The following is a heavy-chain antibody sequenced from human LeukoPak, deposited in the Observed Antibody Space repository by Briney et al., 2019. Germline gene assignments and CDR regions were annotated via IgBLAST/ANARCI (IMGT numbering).Heavy chain of an antibody. CDR3: ARVVLMVYALWDAFDI. J-gene: IGHJ3*02. D-gene: IGHD2-8*01. Sequence: GGSLRLSCAASGFTFSNAWMSWVRQAPGKGLEWVGRIKSKTDGGTTDYAAPVKGRFTISRDNSKNTLYLQMNSLRAEDTAVYYCARVVLMVYALWDAFDIWGQGTMVTVSS. V-gene: IGHV3-15*01. CDR2: IKSKTDGGTT. CDR1: GFTFSNAW.